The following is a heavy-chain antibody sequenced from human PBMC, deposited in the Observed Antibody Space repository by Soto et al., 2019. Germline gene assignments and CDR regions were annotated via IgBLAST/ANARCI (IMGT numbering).Heavy chain of an antibody. CDR1: GGSLRGSY. J-gene: IGHJ4*02. Sequence: QVHFQQWGAGLLKPSETLSLTCGVYGGSLRGSYWSWIPQPPGKALEGLGKVTHSGSTTFNPSLKSRVSVSVDTSDNQFSLKLTSVTAADTAVYYCARGHIPVYGPVPDYFDSWGQGTLVTVSS. V-gene: IGHV4-34*02. CDR3: ARGHIPVYGPVPDYFDS. CDR2: VTHSGST. D-gene: IGHD2-21*01.